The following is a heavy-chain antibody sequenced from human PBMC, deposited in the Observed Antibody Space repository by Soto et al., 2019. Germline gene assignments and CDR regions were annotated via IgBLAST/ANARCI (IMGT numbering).Heavy chain of an antibody. CDR1: GFTFDDHA. D-gene: IGHD6-19*01. J-gene: IGHJ6*02. CDR2: VSWNGIRK. Sequence: EVQLVESGGGLVQPGRSLRLSCAASGFTFDDHAMHWVRQAPGKGLEWVASVSWNGIRKAYADSVKGRFTISRDNAKNTLYLHMNSQRAEDTALYYCGKAIRPSYSSGRRGMAVWGQGTTVTVSS. V-gene: IGHV3-9*01. CDR3: GKAIRPSYSSGRRGMAV.